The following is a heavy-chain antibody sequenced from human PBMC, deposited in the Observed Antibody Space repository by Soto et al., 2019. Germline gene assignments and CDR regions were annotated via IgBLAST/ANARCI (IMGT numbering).Heavy chain of an antibody. J-gene: IGHJ6*02. Sequence: GGSLRLSCAASGFTFSSYGMHWVRQAPGKGLEWVAVISYDGSNKYYADSVKGRFTISRDNSKNTLYLQMNSLRAEDTAVYYCAKDLAVDDPYYYYGMDVWGQGTTVTVSS. D-gene: IGHD6-19*01. CDR3: AKDLAVDDPYYYYGMDV. CDR1: GFTFSSYG. V-gene: IGHV3-30*18. CDR2: ISYDGSNK.